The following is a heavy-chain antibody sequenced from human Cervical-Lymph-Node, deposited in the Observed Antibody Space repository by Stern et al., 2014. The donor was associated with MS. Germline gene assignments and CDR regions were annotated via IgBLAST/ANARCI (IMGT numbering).Heavy chain of an antibody. CDR1: GFTFSSYG. D-gene: IGHD6-19*01. V-gene: IGHV3-33*01. CDR2: IWYDGSNK. Sequence: VQLVESGGGVVQPGRSLRLSCAASGFTFSSYGMHWVRQAPGKWLEWGAGIWYDGSNKYYADSVKGRFTISRDNSKNTLYLQMNSLRAEDTAVYYCARGKAVAVAGYYFDYWGQGTLVTVSS. J-gene: IGHJ4*02. CDR3: ARGKAVAVAGYYFDY.